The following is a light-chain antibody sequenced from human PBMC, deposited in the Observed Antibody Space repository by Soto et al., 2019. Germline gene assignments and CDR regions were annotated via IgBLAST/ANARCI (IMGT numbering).Light chain of an antibody. CDR2: SAS. J-gene: IGKJ2*01. CDR1: QDISSW. Sequence: DIQMTQSPSSVSASVGDRVTITCRASQDISSWLAWYQQKPGKAPKLLMYSASTLLSGVPSRFSSSGSGTDFTLTISSLQPEDFATYYCQQANSFPYTFGQGTKLEIK. CDR3: QQANSFPYT. V-gene: IGKV1-12*01.